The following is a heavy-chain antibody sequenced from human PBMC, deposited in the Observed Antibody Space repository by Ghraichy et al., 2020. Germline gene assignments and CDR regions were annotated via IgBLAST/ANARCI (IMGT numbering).Heavy chain of an antibody. D-gene: IGHD6-13*01. J-gene: IGHJ5*02. CDR3: ARVSSSSSSIFWFDP. CDR2: TYHSGST. V-gene: IGHV4-30-2*01. Sequence: SLNISCAVSGGSISSGGYSWSWIRQPPGKGLEWIGYTYHSGSTYYNPSLKSRVTISVDRSKNQFSLKLSSVTAADTAVYYCARVSSSSSSIFWFDPWGQGTLVTVSS. CDR1: GGSISSGGYS.